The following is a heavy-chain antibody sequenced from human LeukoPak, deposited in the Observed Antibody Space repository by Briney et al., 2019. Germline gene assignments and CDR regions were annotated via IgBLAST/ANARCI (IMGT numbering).Heavy chain of an antibody. D-gene: IGHD5-18*01. CDR1: GFTFSNYW. J-gene: IGHJ4*02. V-gene: IGHV3-7*04. CDR2: IDQYGRAK. CDR3: ARADSYGSILDY. Sequence: QPGGSPRLSCAASGFTFSNYWMSWVRQAPGKGLEWVASIDQYGRAKYYVDSVRGRFTFSRDNTKNSLHLQMSSLRAEDTAVYYCARADSYGSILDYWGQGTRATVSS.